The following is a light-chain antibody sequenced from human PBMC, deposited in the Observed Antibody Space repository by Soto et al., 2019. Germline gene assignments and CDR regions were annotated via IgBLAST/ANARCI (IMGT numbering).Light chain of an antibody. Sequence: IPMTQSPSTLSASVGDRVTITCRASQNINTWLAWYQQKPGEPPKLLIFKASHLQSGVSSRFSGAGSGTRFTLTISGLQPDDFATYYCSQSSNYVWTFGQGTKVEVK. CDR2: KAS. V-gene: IGKV1-5*03. CDR1: QNINTW. CDR3: SQSSNYVWT. J-gene: IGKJ1*01.